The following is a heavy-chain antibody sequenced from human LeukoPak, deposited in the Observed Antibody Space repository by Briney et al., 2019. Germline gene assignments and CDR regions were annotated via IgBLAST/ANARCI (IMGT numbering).Heavy chain of an antibody. D-gene: IGHD2-21*02. CDR1: GGSIYGSGWH. CDR2: IYHSGGT. J-gene: IGHJ5*02. V-gene: IGHV4-30-2*01. Sequence: SETLSLTCSVSGGSIYGSGWHWSWLRQAPGKGLEWIEYIYHSGGTYISPPLTSRVSISVDRFDNQFFLYLNYATDADTAVYYCARGPIGGVVLGTALGYFDPWGQGTLVTVSS. CDR3: ARGPIGGVVLGTALGYFDP.